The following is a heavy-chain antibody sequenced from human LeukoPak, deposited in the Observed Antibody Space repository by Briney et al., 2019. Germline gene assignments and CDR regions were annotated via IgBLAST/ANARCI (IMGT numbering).Heavy chain of an antibody. CDR2: IYHGGST. J-gene: IGHJ5*02. Sequence: SETLSLTCTVSGGSIGTSTSYWGWIRQPPGKGLEWIGSIYHGGSTYYNPSLKSRVTMSVDTSKNQVSLKMSFVTAADTAVYYCARATGFTSGWRWFDPWGQGTLVTVSS. CDR3: ARATGFTSGWRWFDP. V-gene: IGHV4-39*07. CDR1: GGSIGTSTSY. D-gene: IGHD6-19*01.